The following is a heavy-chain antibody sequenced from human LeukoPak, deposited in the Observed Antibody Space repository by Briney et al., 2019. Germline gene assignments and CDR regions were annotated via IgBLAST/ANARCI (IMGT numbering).Heavy chain of an antibody. V-gene: IGHV3-66*01. J-gene: IGHJ4*02. CDR3: ARRSGAGYFDC. CDR1: GFIVSSNY. D-gene: IGHD1-26*01. CDR2: IYSGGDT. Sequence: PGGSLRLSCAASGFIVSSNYMTWVRQAPGKGLEWLSVIYSGGDTYYADSVKGRFTISRDNSKNTLYLQMNSLRAEDTAVYYCARRSGAGYFDCWGQGTLVTVSS.